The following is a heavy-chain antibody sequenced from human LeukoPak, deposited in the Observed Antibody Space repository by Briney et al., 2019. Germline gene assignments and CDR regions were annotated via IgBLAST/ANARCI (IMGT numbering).Heavy chain of an antibody. J-gene: IGHJ4*02. CDR2: MNPNSGNT. V-gene: IGHV1-8*01. CDR1: RYTVTSYD. Sequence: ASVKVSCKASRYTVTSYDINWVRQATGQGLEWMGWMNPNSGNTGYAQKFQGRVTMTRNTSISTAYMELSSLRSEDTAVYYCARGRYWDRITIFGGTTFDYWGQGTLVTVSS. D-gene: IGHD3-3*01. CDR3: ARGRYWDRITIFGGTTFDY.